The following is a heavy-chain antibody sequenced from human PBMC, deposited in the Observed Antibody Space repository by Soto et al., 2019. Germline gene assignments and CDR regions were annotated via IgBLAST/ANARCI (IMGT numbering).Heavy chain of an antibody. CDR2: TYYRSRWYN. J-gene: IGHJ4*02. CDR1: GDSVSSNSAA. V-gene: IGHV6-1*01. Sequence: PXQPLSLPSAISGDSVSSNSAACNLIRQSPSRGLEWLGRTYYRSRWYNDYAVSVKSRITINPDTSKNQFSLQLKFVTPEDTAVYYCARTEGYFDYWGQGTLVTVSS. CDR3: ARTEGYFDY.